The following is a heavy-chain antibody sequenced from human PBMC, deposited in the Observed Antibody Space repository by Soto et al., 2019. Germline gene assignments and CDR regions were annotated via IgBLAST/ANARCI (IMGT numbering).Heavy chain of an antibody. CDR3: VRDQDTYGQAVFNL. CDR2: VNTDGSTT. D-gene: IGHD2-15*01. Sequence: EVQLVESGGGLVQPGGSLRLSCESSGFTFSTYWMHWVRQAPGKGLVWVSRVNTDGSTTTYADSVKGRFTISRDNAKNTLYLQMNSLIAEDTALYYCVRDQDTYGQAVFNLWGQGTLVSVSS. CDR1: GFTFSTYW. V-gene: IGHV3-74*03. J-gene: IGHJ5*02.